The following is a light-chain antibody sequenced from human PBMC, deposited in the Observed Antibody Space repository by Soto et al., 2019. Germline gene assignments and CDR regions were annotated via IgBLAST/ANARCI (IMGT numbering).Light chain of an antibody. V-gene: IGKV3-20*01. CDR2: GAS. J-gene: IGKJ1*01. CDR1: QSVSSSY. CDR3: QQYDTWPPAT. Sequence: EIVLTQSPGTLSLSPGERATLSCRASQSVSSSYLAWYQQKPGQAPRLLIYGASSRATGIPDRFSGSGSGTDFTLTISSLQSEDFAVYYCQQYDTWPPATFGQGTKVDIK.